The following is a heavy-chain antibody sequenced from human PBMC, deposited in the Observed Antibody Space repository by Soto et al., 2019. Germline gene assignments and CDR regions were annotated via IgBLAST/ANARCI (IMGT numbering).Heavy chain of an antibody. J-gene: IGHJ3*02. D-gene: IGHD4-4*01. CDR3: ARRPFYSKSATDI. V-gene: IGHV3-21*01. CDR1: GFTFSSYS. Sequence: GSLRVSCAASGFTFSSYSMNWVRQGPGKGLEWVSSISSSIRYIYYADSVKGRFTISRDNAKNSLYLQMNSLRAEDTAVYYCARRPFYSKSATDIWGNGTIVNISS. CDR2: ISSSIRYI.